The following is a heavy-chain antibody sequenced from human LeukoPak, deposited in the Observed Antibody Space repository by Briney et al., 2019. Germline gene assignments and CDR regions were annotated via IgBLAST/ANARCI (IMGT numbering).Heavy chain of an antibody. J-gene: IGHJ4*02. CDR3: ARRGMYYYDSSGGLDY. Sequence: PGESLKISCKGSGYSFTSNWIGWVRHMPGKGLEWMGIIYPGDSDTRYSPSFQGQVTISADKSISTAYLQWSSLKASDTAMYYCARRGMYYYDSSGGLDYWGQGTLVTVSS. D-gene: IGHD3-22*01. CDR1: GYSFTSNW. V-gene: IGHV5-51*01. CDR2: IYPGDSDT.